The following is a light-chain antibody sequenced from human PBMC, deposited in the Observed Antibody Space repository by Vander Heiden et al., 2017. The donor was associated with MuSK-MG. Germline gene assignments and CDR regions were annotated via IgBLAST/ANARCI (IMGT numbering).Light chain of an antibody. CDR1: QSVSIIY. CDR3: QQFGTTPAT. V-gene: IGKV3-20*01. Sequence: EIVLTQSPGTLPLSPGERATIPCRASQSVSIIYLAWYQQKPGQAPRLLISGASSRATGIPDRFSGSGSGTDFSLTISRLEPEDSAVYYCQQFGTTPATFGQGTKVEI. CDR2: GAS. J-gene: IGKJ1*01.